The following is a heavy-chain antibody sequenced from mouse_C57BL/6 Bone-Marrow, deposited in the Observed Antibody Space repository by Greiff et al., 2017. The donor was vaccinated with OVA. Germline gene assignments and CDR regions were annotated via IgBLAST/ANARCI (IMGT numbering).Heavy chain of an antibody. CDR1: GYSITSDY. J-gene: IGHJ2*01. D-gene: IGHD3-2*02. CDR2: ISYSGST. CDR3: ARSPARQLRLPYYFDY. Sequence: EVKLVESGPGLAKPSQTLSLTCSVTGYSITSDYWNWIRKFPGNKLEYMGYISYSGSTYYNPSLKSRISITRDTSKNQYYLQLNSVTTEDTATYYCARSPARQLRLPYYFDYWGQGTTLTVSS. V-gene: IGHV3-8*01.